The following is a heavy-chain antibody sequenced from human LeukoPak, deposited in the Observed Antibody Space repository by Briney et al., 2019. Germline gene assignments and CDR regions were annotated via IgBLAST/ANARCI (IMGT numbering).Heavy chain of an antibody. J-gene: IGHJ4*02. CDR3: ASSRGRGKPLDY. Sequence: GGSLRLSCAASGFTFSSHSMNWVRQAPGKGLEWVSSISSSSSYIYYADSVKGRFTISRDNAKNSLYLQMNSLRAEDTAVYYCASSRGRGKPLDYWGQGTLVTVSS. V-gene: IGHV3-21*01. CDR1: GFTFSSHS. CDR2: ISSSSSYI. D-gene: IGHD3-10*01.